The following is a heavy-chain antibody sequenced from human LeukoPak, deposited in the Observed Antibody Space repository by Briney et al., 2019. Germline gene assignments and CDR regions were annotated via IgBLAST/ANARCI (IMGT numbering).Heavy chain of an antibody. CDR2: ISGSGTST. V-gene: IGHV3-23*01. D-gene: IGHD6-19*01. CDR1: GFTFSTYA. Sequence: GGSLGLSCAASGFTFSTYAMSWVRQPPGKGLEGVSAISGSGTSTYYADSLKGRFTISRDNSKNTLDLQLNSLRAEDTATYYCAKDRVEVAGAGAFDIWGQGTMVTVSS. J-gene: IGHJ3*02. CDR3: AKDRVEVAGAGAFDI.